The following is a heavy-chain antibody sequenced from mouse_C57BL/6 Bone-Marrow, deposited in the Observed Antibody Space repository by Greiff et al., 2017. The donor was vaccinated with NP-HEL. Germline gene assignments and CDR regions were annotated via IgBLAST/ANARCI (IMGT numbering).Heavy chain of an antibody. Sequence: DVQLQESGPGLVKPSQSLSLTCSVTGYSITSGYYWNWIRQFPGNKLEWMGYISYDGSNNYNPSLKNRISITRDTSKNQFFLKLNSVTTEDTATYYCAREELGPLFAYWGQGTLVTVSA. J-gene: IGHJ3*01. V-gene: IGHV3-6*01. CDR1: GYSITSGYY. CDR3: AREELGPLFAY. CDR2: ISYDGSN. D-gene: IGHD4-1*01.